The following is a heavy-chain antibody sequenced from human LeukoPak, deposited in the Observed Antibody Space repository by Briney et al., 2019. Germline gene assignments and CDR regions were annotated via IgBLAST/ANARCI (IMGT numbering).Heavy chain of an antibody. Sequence: PGGSLRLSCAASGFTFSSYAMSWVRQAPGKGLEWVSAISGSGGSTYYADSVKGRFTISRDNSKNTLYLQMNSLRAEDTAVYYCARSAGGNTGVYYYYYMDVWGKGTTVTVSS. CDR1: GFTFSSYA. CDR2: ISGSGGST. CDR3: ARSAGGNTGVYYYYYMDV. J-gene: IGHJ6*03. V-gene: IGHV3-23*01. D-gene: IGHD7-27*01.